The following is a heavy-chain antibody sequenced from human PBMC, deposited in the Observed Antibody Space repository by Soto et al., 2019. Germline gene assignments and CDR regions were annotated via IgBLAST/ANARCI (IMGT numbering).Heavy chain of an antibody. CDR2: IYPGDSDT. CDR3: ARQSRQLYYYYGMDV. J-gene: IGHJ6*02. D-gene: IGHD6-13*01. Sequence: EESLKISCNGSGYSFTSYWIGWVRQMPWKGLEWMGIIYPGDSDTRYSPSFQGQVTISADKSISTAYLQWSSLKASDTAMYYCARQSRQLYYYYGMDVWGQGTTVTVSS. CDR1: GYSFTSYW. V-gene: IGHV5-51*01.